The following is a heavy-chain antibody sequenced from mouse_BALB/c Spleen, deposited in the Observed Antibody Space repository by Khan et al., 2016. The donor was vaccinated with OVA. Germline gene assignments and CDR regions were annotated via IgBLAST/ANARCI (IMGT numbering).Heavy chain of an antibody. V-gene: IGHV9-2-1*01. D-gene: IGHD2-4*01. CDR2: INTETGEP. J-gene: IGHJ4*01. Sequence: LVESGPELKKPGETVKISCKASGYTFTDYSMHWVKQAPGQGLKWMGWINTETGEPTYADDFKGRFAFSLETSASTAYLQINNLKNEDTATYFCASRDYDTMDYWGQGTSVTVSS. CDR1: GYTFTDYS. CDR3: ASRDYDTMDY.